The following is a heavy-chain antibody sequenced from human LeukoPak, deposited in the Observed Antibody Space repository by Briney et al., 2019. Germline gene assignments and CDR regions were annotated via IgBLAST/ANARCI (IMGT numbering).Heavy chain of an antibody. Sequence: SETLSLTCAVYGGSFSGYYWSWIRQPPGKGLEWIGEINHSGSTNYNPSLKSRVTISVDTSKNQFSLKLSSVTAADTAVYYCARHDKKVRGVISWGQGTLVTVSS. D-gene: IGHD3-10*01. V-gene: IGHV4-34*01. CDR2: INHSGST. CDR3: ARHDKKVRGVIS. J-gene: IGHJ5*02. CDR1: GGSFSGYY.